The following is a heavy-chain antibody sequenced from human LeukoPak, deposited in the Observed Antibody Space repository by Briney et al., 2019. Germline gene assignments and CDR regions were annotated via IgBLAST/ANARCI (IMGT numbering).Heavy chain of an antibody. CDR1: GFTFSSYW. D-gene: IGHD6-19*01. V-gene: IGHV3-7*01. CDR2: IKQDGSEK. J-gene: IGHJ3*02. Sequence: PGGSLRLSCAASGFTFSSYWMSWVRQAPGKGLEWVANIKQDGSEKYYVDSVKGRFTISRDNAKNSLYLQMNSLRAEDTAVYYCARRSSPSGRDAFDSWGQGTMVTVSS. CDR3: ARRSSPSGRDAFDS.